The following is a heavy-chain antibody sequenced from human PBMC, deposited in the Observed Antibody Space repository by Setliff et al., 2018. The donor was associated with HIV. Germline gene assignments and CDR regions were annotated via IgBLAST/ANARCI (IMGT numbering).Heavy chain of an antibody. CDR3: TRGGLVGAQSHFDY. CDR1: GLTFNRYW. CDR2: TKYDGSES. J-gene: IGHJ4*02. V-gene: IGHV3-7*04. Sequence: GGSLRLSCVASGLTFNRYWMSWVRQVPGKGLEWVSNTKYDGSESYYVDSVKGRFTISRDYAKNSLYLQMDSLRPEDTAIYYCTRGGLVGAQSHFDYWGPGTLVTVSS. D-gene: IGHD1-26*01.